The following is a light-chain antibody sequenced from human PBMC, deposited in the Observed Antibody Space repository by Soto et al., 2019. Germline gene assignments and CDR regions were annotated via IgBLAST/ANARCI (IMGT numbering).Light chain of an antibody. Sequence: IQLTHSPSSLSASVGDRVTITCRASQGINKFLAWYQQRPGKAPQLLVYGASTLQSGVPSRIRGSGSGTDFTLTISILQTEDFATYYCQQLTNFRFTFGQGTKLDIK. J-gene: IGKJ2*01. CDR1: QGINKF. CDR2: GAS. V-gene: IGKV1-9*01. CDR3: QQLTNFRFT.